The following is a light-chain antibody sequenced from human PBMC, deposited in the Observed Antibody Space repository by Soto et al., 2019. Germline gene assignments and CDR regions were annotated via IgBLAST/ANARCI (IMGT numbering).Light chain of an antibody. V-gene: IGKV3-15*01. J-gene: IGKJ5*01. CDR2: GIS. Sequence: EMVMTKSPAILAVSPGDSATLSCRASQSVNSNYLAWYQQPPGQPPRLLIYGISTRATGIPARFSGSGSGTEFSLTISSLQSEDFAVYYCQQYSKWPIAFGQGTRVDIK. CDR1: QSVNSN. CDR3: QQYSKWPIA.